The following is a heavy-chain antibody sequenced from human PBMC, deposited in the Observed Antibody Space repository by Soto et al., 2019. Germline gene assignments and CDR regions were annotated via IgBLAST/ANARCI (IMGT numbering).Heavy chain of an antibody. D-gene: IGHD2-2*01. CDR1: GYTFTSYG. V-gene: IGHV1-18*01. J-gene: IGHJ5*02. Sequence: ASVKVSCKASGYTFTSYGISWVLHAAGEGLEWMGLISAYNGNTSYAQKLQGRVTMTTDTSTSTAYMELRSLRSDDTAVYYCARDLFGFVVVPAASNWFDPWGQGTLVTVSS. CDR2: ISAYNGNT. CDR3: ARDLFGFVVVPAASNWFDP.